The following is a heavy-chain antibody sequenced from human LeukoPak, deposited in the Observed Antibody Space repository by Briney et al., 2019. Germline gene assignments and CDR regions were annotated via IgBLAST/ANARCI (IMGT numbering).Heavy chain of an antibody. Sequence: GRSLRLSCAASGFTFSTYAMHWVRQAPGKGLEWVAVMSHDGRNKFYADSAKGRFTISRDNSKNTLYLQMSSLGAEDTAVFYCARDSNWNQPDYWGQGTLVTVSS. CDR2: MSHDGRNK. J-gene: IGHJ4*02. V-gene: IGHV3-30*04. CDR3: ARDSNWNQPDY. D-gene: IGHD1-20*01. CDR1: GFTFSTYA.